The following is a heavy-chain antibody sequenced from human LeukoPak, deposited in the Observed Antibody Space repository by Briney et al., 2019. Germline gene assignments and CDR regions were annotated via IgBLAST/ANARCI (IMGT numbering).Heavy chain of an antibody. V-gene: IGHV3-11*01. J-gene: IGHJ3*02. CDR2: ISSDNTI. Sequence: PGGSLRLSCAASEFIFSDYYMSWIRQAPGKGLEWVSYISSDNTIFYADSVKGRFTISRDNTKNSLYLQMNSLRAEDTAVYYCARETPYIVVVPAAISDLDAFDIWGQGTMVTVSS. CDR3: ARETPYIVVVPAAISDLDAFDI. CDR1: EFIFSDYY. D-gene: IGHD2-2*01.